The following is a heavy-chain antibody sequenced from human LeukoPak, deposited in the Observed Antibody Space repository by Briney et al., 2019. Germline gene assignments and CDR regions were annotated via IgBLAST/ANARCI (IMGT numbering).Heavy chain of an antibody. J-gene: IGHJ4*02. D-gene: IGHD4-23*01. Sequence: SVKVSCKASGGTFSSNAISWVRQAPGQGLEWMGRIIPIFGTANYAQKFQGRVTITTDESTSTAYMELSSLRSEDTAVYYCASRSPGGPNYFDYWGQGTLVTVSS. CDR2: IIPIFGTA. CDR1: GGTFSSNA. V-gene: IGHV1-69*05. CDR3: ASRSPGGPNYFDY.